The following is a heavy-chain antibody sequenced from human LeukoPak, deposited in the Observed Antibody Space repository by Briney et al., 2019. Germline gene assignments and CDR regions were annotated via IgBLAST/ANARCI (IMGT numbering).Heavy chain of an antibody. CDR1: GYTFTSYG. D-gene: IGHD1-14*01. CDR2: ISAYNGNT. V-gene: IGHV1-18*01. CDR3: ARGRKAWRSNHSFYFYFYYMDV. J-gene: IGHJ6*03. Sequence: ASVKVSCKASGYTFTSYGISWVRQAPGQGLEWMGWISAYNGNTNYAQKLQGRVTMTTDTSTSTAYMELRSLRSDDTAVYYCARGRKAWRSNHSFYFYFYYMDVWGKGTTVTVSS.